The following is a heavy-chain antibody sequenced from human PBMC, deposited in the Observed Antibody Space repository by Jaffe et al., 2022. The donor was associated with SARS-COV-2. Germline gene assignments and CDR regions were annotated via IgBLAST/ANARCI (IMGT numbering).Heavy chain of an antibody. V-gene: IGHV3-23*01. CDR2: ITSSGGNS. CDR3: AKVRETLGEFPGEYYFDT. Sequence: EVQVLESGGDLVQPGGSLRLSCAVSGFTFSNYAMSWVRQAPGQGLEWVSLITSSGGNSYYADSVKGRFTISRDNSRNTLSLQMNSLRAEDTAVYYCAKVRETLGEFPGEYYFDTWGQGTLVTVSS. D-gene: IGHD3-16*01. CDR1: GFTFSNYA. J-gene: IGHJ4*02.